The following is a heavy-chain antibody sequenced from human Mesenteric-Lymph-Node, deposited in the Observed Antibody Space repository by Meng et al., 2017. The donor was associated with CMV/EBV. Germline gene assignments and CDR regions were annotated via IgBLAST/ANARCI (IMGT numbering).Heavy chain of an antibody. Sequence: GESLKISCAASGFTFSSYAMSWVRQAPGKGLEWVSVIYSGGSSTYYADSVKGRFTISRDNSKNTLYLQMNSLRAEDTAVYYCAKGGRRRWLQFLEYYFDYWGQGTLVTVSS. J-gene: IGHJ4*02. V-gene: IGHV3-23*03. CDR1: GFTFSSYA. CDR2: IYSGGSST. D-gene: IGHD5-24*01. CDR3: AKGGRRRWLQFLEYYFDY.